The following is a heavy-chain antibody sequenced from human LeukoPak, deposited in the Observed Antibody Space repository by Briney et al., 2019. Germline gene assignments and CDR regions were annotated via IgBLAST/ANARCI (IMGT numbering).Heavy chain of an antibody. D-gene: IGHD6-19*01. J-gene: IGHJ5*02. CDR3: ARLNVYSSGWYPNWFDP. CDR1: GGSISTYY. V-gene: IGHV4-4*07. Sequence: SETLSLTCSVSGGSISTYYWSWIRQPAGKGLEWIGRVYRSGNTNYNPSLKSRVPILVDTSNNQFSLKVTSVTAADTAVYYCARLNVYSSGWYPNWFDPWGQGTLVTVSS. CDR2: VYRSGNT.